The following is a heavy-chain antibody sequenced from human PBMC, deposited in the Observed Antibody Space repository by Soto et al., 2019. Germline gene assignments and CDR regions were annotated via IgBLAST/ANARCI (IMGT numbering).Heavy chain of an antibody. D-gene: IGHD1-26*01. Sequence: GGSLRLSCAASGFTFSSYGMHWVRQAPGKGLEWVAVIWYDGSNKYYADSVKGRFTISRDNSKNTLYLQMNSLRAEDTAVYYCAREGELLGGDGDYYGMDVWGQGTTVTVSS. J-gene: IGHJ6*02. CDR1: GFTFSSYG. CDR2: IWYDGSNK. V-gene: IGHV3-33*01. CDR3: AREGELLGGDGDYYGMDV.